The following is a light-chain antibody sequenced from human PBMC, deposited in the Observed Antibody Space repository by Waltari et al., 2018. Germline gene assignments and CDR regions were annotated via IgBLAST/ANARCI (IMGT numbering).Light chain of an antibody. J-gene: IGKJ4*01. CDR3: QHYNNWPLT. Sequence: EIVMTQSPATLSVSPGEGATPPCRASQRINTNLAWYQQKPGQPPRLLIFGASTRATGIPDRFSGSGSGTEFTLTISSLQSEDFAAYFCQHYNNWPLTFGGGTKVEIK. CDR2: GAS. CDR1: QRINTN. V-gene: IGKV3-15*01.